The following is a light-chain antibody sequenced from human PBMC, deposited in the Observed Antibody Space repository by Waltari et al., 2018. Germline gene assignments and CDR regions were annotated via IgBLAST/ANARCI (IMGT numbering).Light chain of an antibody. Sequence: QSALTQPASVSGSPGQSITISCTGTSSDVGNYKRVSWYQQHPGKAPKLMIYAVSKLPSGVSDRFSGSKSGDMASLTISDLQPEDEAEYFCSSYAGSSKGVFGGGTKVTVL. CDR3: SSYAGSSKGV. CDR1: SSDVGNYKR. V-gene: IGLV2-23*02. CDR2: AVS. J-gene: IGLJ2*01.